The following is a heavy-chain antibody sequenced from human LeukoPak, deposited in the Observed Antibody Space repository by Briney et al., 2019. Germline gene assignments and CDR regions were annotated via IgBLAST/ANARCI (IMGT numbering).Heavy chain of an antibody. J-gene: IGHJ3*02. CDR2: IYYSGST. CDR1: GGSISSGGYY. V-gene: IGHV4-31*03. D-gene: IGHD3-9*01. CDR3: AREGHYDILTGYARAFDI. Sequence: SETLSLTCTVSGGSISSGGYYWSWIRQHPGKGLEWIGYIYYSGSTYYNPSLKSRVTISVGTSKNQFSLKLSSVTAADTAVYYCAREGHYDILTGYARAFDIWGQGTMVTVSS.